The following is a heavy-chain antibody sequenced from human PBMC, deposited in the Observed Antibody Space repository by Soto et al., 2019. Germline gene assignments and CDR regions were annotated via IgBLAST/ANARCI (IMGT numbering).Heavy chain of an antibody. V-gene: IGHV4-59*11. CDR1: GGSLSNHY. J-gene: IGHJ4*02. Sequence: PSETLSPTCTVSGGSLSNHYWSWIRQPPGKGLEWIGYIYYNGNTNYNPSLKSRVTMSVDTSKNQFSLKLSSVTAADTGVYYCARSNWYSEYWRQGTLDTLSS. CDR3: ARSNWYSEY. CDR2: IYYNGNT. D-gene: IGHD7-27*01.